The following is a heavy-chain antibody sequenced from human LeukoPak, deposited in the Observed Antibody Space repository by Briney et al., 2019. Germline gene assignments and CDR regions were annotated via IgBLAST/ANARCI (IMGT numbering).Heavy chain of an antibody. J-gene: IGHJ6*04. V-gene: IGHV4-34*01. CDR3: ARGRPGDV. Sequence: SETLSLTCAVYGGSFSGYYWSWIRQPPGKGLEWIGEINHSGSTNYNPSLKSRVTISVDTSKNQFSLKLSSVTAADTAVYYCARGRPGDVWAKGPRSPSPQ. CDR2: INHSGST. CDR1: GGSFSGYY.